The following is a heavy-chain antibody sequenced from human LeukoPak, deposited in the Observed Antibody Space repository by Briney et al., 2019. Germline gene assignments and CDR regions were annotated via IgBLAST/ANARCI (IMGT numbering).Heavy chain of an antibody. D-gene: IGHD3-9*01. CDR1: GFTFSSYG. Sequence: GGSLRLSCAASGFTFSSYGMHWVRQAPGKGLEWVAVISYDGSNKYYADSVKGRFTISRDNSKNTLYLQMNSLRAEDTAVYYCAIRKYYDILTGYRKIPTSGFDPWGQGTLVTVS. CDR2: ISYDGSNK. CDR3: AIRKYYDILTGYRKIPTSGFDP. J-gene: IGHJ5*02. V-gene: IGHV3-30*03.